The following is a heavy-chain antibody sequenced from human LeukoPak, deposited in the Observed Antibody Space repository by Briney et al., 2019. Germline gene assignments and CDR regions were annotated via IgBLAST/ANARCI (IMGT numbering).Heavy chain of an antibody. J-gene: IGHJ5*02. Sequence: GASVKVSCKASGGTFSSYAISWVRQAPGQGLEWMGGIIPILGTANYAQKFQGRVTITADESTSTAHMELSSLRSEDTAVYYCARVPDCSSTSCYGARWFDPWGQGTLVTVSS. CDR1: GGTFSSYA. D-gene: IGHD2-2*01. CDR2: IIPILGTA. V-gene: IGHV1-69*13. CDR3: ARVPDCSSTSCYGARWFDP.